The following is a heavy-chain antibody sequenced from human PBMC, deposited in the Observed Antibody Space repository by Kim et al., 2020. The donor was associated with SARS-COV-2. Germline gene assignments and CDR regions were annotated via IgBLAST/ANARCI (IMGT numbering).Heavy chain of an antibody. Sequence: NHNPSLKSRVTISVDTSKNQFSLKLSSVTAADTAVYYCASFTAETAKFDYWGQGTLVTVSS. CDR3: ASFTAETAKFDY. J-gene: IGHJ4*02. V-gene: IGHV4-34*01.